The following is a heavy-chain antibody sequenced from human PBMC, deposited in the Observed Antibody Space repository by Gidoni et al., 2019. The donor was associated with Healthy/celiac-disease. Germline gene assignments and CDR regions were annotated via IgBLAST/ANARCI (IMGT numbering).Heavy chain of an antibody. CDR3: ARDSSYDY. J-gene: IGHJ4*02. D-gene: IGHD2-2*01. CDR1: GGSFSGYY. Sequence: QVQLQQWGAGLLKPSETLSLTCAVYGGSFSGYYWSWIRQPPGKGLEWIGEINHSGSTNYNPSLKSRVTRSVDTSKNQFSLKLSSVTAADTAVYYCARDSSYDYWGQGTLVTVSS. CDR2: INHSGST. V-gene: IGHV4-34*01.